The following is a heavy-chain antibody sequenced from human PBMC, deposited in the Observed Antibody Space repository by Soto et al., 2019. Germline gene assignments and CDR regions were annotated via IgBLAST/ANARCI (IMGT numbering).Heavy chain of an antibody. CDR2: ISSSGST. CDR1: GGSISSSSYY. CDR3: ARGIVPAATHYYYYGMDV. V-gene: IGHV4-39*07. J-gene: IGHJ6*02. D-gene: IGHD2-2*01. Sequence: SETLSLTCTVSGGSISSSSYYWGWIRQPPGKGLEWIGSISSSGSTYYKPSLKSRVAISVDTSKNQFSLKLSSVTAADTAVYYCARGIVPAATHYYYYGMDVWAQGTTVTVSS.